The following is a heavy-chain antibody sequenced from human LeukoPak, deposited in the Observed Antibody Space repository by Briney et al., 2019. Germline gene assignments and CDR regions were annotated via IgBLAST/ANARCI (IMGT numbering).Heavy chain of an antibody. CDR2: LWYDGSNQ. Sequence: GGSLRLSCAASGFTFNRYGMHWVRQAPGNGLEWVAGLWYDGSNQKYADSVKGRFTISRDNSKNTLSVQMNSLRAEDTAVYYCARSTGLSGSGGHPLDYWGQGSLVTVSS. CDR3: ARSTGLSGSGGHPLDY. V-gene: IGHV3-33*01. D-gene: IGHD2-15*01. CDR1: GFTFNRYG. J-gene: IGHJ4*02.